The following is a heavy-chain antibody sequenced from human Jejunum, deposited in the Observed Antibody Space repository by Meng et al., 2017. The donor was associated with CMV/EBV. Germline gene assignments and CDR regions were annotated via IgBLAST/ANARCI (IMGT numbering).Heavy chain of an antibody. CDR3: ANSVRGIDQLLIPPAFDA. D-gene: IGHD2-2*01. V-gene: IGHV3-23*03. J-gene: IGHJ3*01. Sequence: STCAMSCVRQGPEKGLEWVGVSYRGGGSLYYEDSVKGRLTISTADSRNKLYLQMNSQGADETAVYYCANSVRGIDQLLIPPAFDAWCQGTMVTVSS. CDR2: SYRGGGSL. CDR1: STCA.